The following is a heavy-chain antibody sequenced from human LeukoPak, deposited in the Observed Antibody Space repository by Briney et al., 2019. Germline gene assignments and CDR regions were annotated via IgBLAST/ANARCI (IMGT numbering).Heavy chain of an antibody. CDR3: ASTDSSGLLDY. D-gene: IGHD6-19*01. CDR2: VYYSGST. V-gene: IGHV4-59*08. CDR1: GGSMSRYY. Sequence: SETLSLTCTVSGGSMSRYYWSWIRQPPGKGLEWIGYVYYSGSTNYNPSLKSRVTISVDTSKNQFSLKLNSVTAADTAVYYCASTDSSGLLDYWGQGTLVTVSS. J-gene: IGHJ4*02.